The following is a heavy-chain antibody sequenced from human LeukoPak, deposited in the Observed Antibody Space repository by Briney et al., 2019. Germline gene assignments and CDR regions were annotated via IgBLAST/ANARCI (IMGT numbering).Heavy chain of an antibody. D-gene: IGHD3-10*01. V-gene: IGHV4-30-4*08. CDR1: GGSISSGDYY. J-gene: IGHJ4*02. Sequence: SQTLSLTCTVSGGSISSGDYYWSWIRQPPGKGLEWIGYIYYSGSTYYNPSLKSRVTISVDTSKNQFSLKLSSVTAADTAVYYCASGGGMVRGVPYDYWGQGTLVTVSS. CDR3: ASGGGMVRGVPYDY. CDR2: IYYSGST.